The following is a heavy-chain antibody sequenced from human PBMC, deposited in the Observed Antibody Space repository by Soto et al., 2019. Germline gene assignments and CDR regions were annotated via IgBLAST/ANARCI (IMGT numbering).Heavy chain of an antibody. CDR3: AKNWNWGSLVH. D-gene: IGHD7-27*01. V-gene: IGHV4-39*01. Sequence: PSETLSLTCTVSSAPVSSSTYTWGWIRQPPGKGLEWIGSIYYSGSTYYNPSLNSRVTVSVDTSKNQFSLKLSSVTAADTAVYYCAKNWNWGSLVHWGQGTLVTVSS. CDR1: SAPVSSSTYT. J-gene: IGHJ4*02. CDR2: IYYSGST.